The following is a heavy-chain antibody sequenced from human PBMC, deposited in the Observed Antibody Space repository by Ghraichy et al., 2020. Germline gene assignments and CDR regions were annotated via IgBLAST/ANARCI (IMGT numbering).Heavy chain of an antibody. CDR3: AKFRNYYDSSCRFFDY. Sequence: LSLTCAASGFTFSSYAMSWVRQAPGKGLEWVSGISGSGGSTYYADSVKGRFTISRDNSKNTLYLQMNSLRAEDTAVYYCAKFRNYYDSSCRFFDYWGQGTLVTVSS. CDR2: ISGSGGST. D-gene: IGHD3-22*01. J-gene: IGHJ4*02. V-gene: IGHV3-23*01. CDR1: GFTFSSYA.